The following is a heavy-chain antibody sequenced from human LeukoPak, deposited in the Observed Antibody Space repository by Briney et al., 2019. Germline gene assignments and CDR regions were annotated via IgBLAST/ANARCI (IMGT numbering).Heavy chain of an antibody. J-gene: IGHJ4*02. V-gene: IGHV3-23*01. CDR2: ISTTGGTT. CDR1: GLTFSSYG. CDR3: AKAGNIRFDY. D-gene: IGHD1/OR15-1a*01. Sequence: GGSLRLSCAASGLTFSSYGMSWVRQAPGRGLEWVSAISTTGGTTYYADSVRGRFTISRDNSKNTLYLQMTSLRVEDTAVYYCAKAGNIRFDYWGQGTLVTVSS.